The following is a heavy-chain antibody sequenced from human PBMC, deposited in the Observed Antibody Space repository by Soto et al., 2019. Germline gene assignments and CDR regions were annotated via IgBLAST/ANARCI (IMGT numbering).Heavy chain of an antibody. D-gene: IGHD1-26*01. J-gene: IGHJ6*02. CDR3: AKDGGYTDRRNYYYGMDV. V-gene: IGHV3-23*01. Sequence: GGSLRLSCAASGFTFSSYAMSWVRQAPGKGLEWVSAISGSGGSTYYADSVKGRFTISRDNSKNTLYLQMNSLRAEDTAVYYCAKDGGYTDRRNYYYGMDVWGQGTTVTVSS. CDR2: ISGSGGST. CDR1: GFTFSSYA.